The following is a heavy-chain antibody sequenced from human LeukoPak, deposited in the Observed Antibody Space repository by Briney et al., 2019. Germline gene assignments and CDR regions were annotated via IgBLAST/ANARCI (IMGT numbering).Heavy chain of an antibody. V-gene: IGHV4-38-2*01. J-gene: IGHJ5*02. Sequence: PSETLSLTCAVSGYYIRSGYLWGWIRQPPRKGLEWLGSIYYSGTTYYNPSLKTRVTLSVDTSKNHFSLKLSSVTAADTAVYYCASANFSPFYDFWSGYNGFSKWFDPWVQGTLVTVSS. CDR2: IYYSGTT. CDR1: GYYIRSGYL. D-gene: IGHD3-3*01. CDR3: ASANFSPFYDFWSGYNGFSKWFDP.